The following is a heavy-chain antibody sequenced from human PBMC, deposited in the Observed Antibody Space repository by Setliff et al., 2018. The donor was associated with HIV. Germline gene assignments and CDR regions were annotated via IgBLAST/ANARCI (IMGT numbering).Heavy chain of an antibody. CDR1: GGSISSDY. J-gene: IGHJ6*02. CDR3: ARSRTSSGYYGVTGYGMDV. V-gene: IGHV4-59*01. CDR2: IYYSGST. D-gene: IGHD3-22*01. Sequence: SETLSLTCTVSGGSISSDYWSWIRQPPGKGLEWIGYIYYSGSTNYNTSRKSRVTISVATSKNQFSMKLNSVTTADTAVYYCARSRTSSGYYGVTGYGMDVWGQGTTVTVSS.